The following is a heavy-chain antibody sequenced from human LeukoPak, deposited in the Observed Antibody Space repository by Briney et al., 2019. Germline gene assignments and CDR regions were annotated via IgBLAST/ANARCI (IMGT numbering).Heavy chain of an antibody. CDR2: ISTTGGYT. J-gene: IGHJ4*02. V-gene: IGHV3-23*01. CDR1: GFSFSTYD. D-gene: IGHD5-24*01. Sequence: GGSLRLSCVGSGFSFSTYDMGWVRQTPGRGLEWVSAISTTGGYTEDADSVKGRFTISRDNSLNTLFLQMHSLRAEDTAVYYCAKKPATIKFPFDIWGQRTLVTVSP. CDR3: AKKPATIKFPFDI.